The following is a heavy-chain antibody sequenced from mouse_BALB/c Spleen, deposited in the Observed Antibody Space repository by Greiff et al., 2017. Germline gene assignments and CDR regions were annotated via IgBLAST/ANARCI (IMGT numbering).Heavy chain of an antibody. V-gene: IGHV5-6-5*01. CDR1: GFTFSSYA. J-gene: IGHJ1*01. CDR3: ARDPYYYGSSRYWYFDV. D-gene: IGHD1-1*01. Sequence: EVQLVESGGGLVKPGGSLKLSCAASGFTFSSYAMSWVRQTPEMRLEWVASISSGGSTYYPDSVKGRFTISRDNARNILYLQMSSLRSEDTAMYYCARDPYYYGSSRYWYFDVWGAGTTVTVSS. CDR2: ISSGGST.